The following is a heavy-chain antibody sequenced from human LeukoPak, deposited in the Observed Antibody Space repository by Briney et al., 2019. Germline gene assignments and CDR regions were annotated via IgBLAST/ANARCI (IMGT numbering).Heavy chain of an antibody. J-gene: IGHJ3*02. V-gene: IGHV4-39*01. CDR1: GGSISSSSYY. D-gene: IGHD2-2*01. Sequence: PSETLSLTCTVSGGSISSSSYYWGWIRQPPGKGLEWIGSIYYSGSTYYNPSLKSRVTISVDTSKNQFSLKLSSVTAADTAVYYCARPHIVVVPAASHDAFDIWGQGTVVTVSS. CDR3: ARPHIVVVPAASHDAFDI. CDR2: IYYSGST.